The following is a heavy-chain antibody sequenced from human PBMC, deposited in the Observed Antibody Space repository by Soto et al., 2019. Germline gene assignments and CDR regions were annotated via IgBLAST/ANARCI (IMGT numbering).Heavy chain of an antibody. J-gene: IGHJ6*02. V-gene: IGHV3-9*01. Sequence: PGGSLRLSCAASGFTFDDYAMHWVRQAPGKGLEWVSGINWNSGSIGYADSVKGRFTISRDNAKTPLYLQMNSLRAEDTALYYCAKDRGSGSYAANYYYYGMDVWGQGTTVTVSS. CDR3: AKDRGSGSYAANYYYYGMDV. D-gene: IGHD3-10*01. CDR1: GFTFDDYA. CDR2: INWNSGSI.